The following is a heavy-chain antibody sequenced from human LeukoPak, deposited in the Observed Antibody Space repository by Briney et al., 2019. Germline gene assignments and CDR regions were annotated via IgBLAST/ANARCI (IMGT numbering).Heavy chain of an antibody. CDR3: ARVLAAAGYYFDY. J-gene: IGHJ4*02. CDR1: GFTFSSYW. D-gene: IGHD6-13*01. V-gene: IGHV3-72*01. Sequence: PGGSLRLSCAASGFTFSSYWMHWVRQAPGKGLEWVGRTRNKANSYTTEYAASVKGRFTISRDDSKNSLYLQMNSLKTEDTAVYYCARVLAAAGYYFDYWGQGTLVTVSS. CDR2: TRNKANSYTT.